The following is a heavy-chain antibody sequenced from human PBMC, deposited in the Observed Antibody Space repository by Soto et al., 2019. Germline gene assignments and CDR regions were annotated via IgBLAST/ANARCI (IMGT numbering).Heavy chain of an antibody. J-gene: IGHJ3*02. D-gene: IGHD2-8*01. V-gene: IGHV3-30-3*01. CDR3: AREVYAGAFDI. Sequence: GGSLRLSCAASGFTFSSYAMHWARQAPGKGLEWVAVISYDGSNKYYADSVKGRFTISRDNSKNTLYLQMNSLRAEDTAVYYCAREVYAGAFDIWGQGTMVTVSS. CDR2: ISYDGSNK. CDR1: GFTFSSYA.